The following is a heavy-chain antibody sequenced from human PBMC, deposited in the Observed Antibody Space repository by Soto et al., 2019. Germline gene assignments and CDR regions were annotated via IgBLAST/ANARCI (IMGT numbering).Heavy chain of an antibody. V-gene: IGHV4-59*01. CDR3: ARLHTEMVPRGVRHQYYFDY. Sequence: SETLSLTCTVSGGFISPYYWSCIRQPPGKGLDWIGYIHYTGKTSYNPSLKSRVTISVDTSQSQFSLKLSSVTAADTAVYYCARLHTEMVPRGVRHQYYFDYWGQGSLVTVSS. J-gene: IGHJ4*02. D-gene: IGHD3-10*01. CDR2: IHYTGKT. CDR1: GGFISPYY.